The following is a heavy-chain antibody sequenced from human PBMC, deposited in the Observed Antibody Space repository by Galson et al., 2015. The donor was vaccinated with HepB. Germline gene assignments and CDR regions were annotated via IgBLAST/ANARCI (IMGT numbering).Heavy chain of an antibody. CDR3: ARDPRSGWPRPFDY. J-gene: IGHJ4*02. V-gene: IGHV3-30*04. CDR1: GFTFGNYA. Sequence: SLRLSCAASGFTFGNYAMSWFRQAPGKGLEWVAVLAYDGSNEDYADSVKGRFTISRDNSKNTLFLQMNSLRPEDTAVYYCARDPRSGWPRPFDYWGQGTLVTVSS. D-gene: IGHD6-19*01. CDR2: LAYDGSNE.